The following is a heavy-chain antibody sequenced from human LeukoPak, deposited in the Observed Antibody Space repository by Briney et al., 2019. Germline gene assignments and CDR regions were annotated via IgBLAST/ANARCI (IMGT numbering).Heavy chain of an antibody. V-gene: IGHV4-34*01. CDR3: ARATIIRGIVVVITAILDY. CDR2: INHSGST. J-gene: IGHJ4*02. Sequence: SETLSLTCAVYGGSFSGYYWSWIRQPPGKGLEWIGEINHSGSTNYNPSLKSRVTISVDTSKNQFSLKLSSVTAADTAVYYCARATIIRGIVVVITAILDYWGQGTLVTVSS. D-gene: IGHD3-22*01. CDR1: GGSFSGYY.